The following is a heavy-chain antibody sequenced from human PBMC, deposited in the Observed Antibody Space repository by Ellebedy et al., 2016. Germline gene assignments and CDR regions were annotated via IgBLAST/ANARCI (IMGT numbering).Heavy chain of an antibody. Sequence: SETLSLTCTVSGGSISSYYWSWIRQPPGKGLEWIGYIYYSGSTNYNPSLKSRVTISVDTSKNQFSLKLSSVTAADTAVYYCASQDYGETGIFDYWGQGTLVTVSS. CDR2: IYYSGST. D-gene: IGHD4-17*01. J-gene: IGHJ4*02. V-gene: IGHV4-59*08. CDR3: ASQDYGETGIFDY. CDR1: GGSISSYY.